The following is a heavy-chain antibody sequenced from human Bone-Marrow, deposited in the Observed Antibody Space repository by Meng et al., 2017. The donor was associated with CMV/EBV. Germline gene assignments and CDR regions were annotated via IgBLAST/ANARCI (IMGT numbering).Heavy chain of an antibody. CDR3: ARGGGSSSWYSYNYYYYGMDV. Sequence: DYYWSWIRPPPGKVLEWIGYIYYSGSTYYNPSLKSRVTISVDTSKNQFSLKLSSVTAADTAVYYCARGGGSSSWYSYNYYYYGMDVWGQGTTVTVSS. D-gene: IGHD6-13*01. CDR2: IYYSGST. V-gene: IGHV4-30-4*01. CDR1: DYY. J-gene: IGHJ6*02.